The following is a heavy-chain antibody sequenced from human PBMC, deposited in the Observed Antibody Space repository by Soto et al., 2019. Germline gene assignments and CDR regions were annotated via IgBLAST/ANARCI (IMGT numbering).Heavy chain of an antibody. V-gene: IGHV3-74*01. D-gene: IGHD2-15*01. J-gene: IGHJ5*02. CDR2: INGDGSST. CDR3: GRGTGGFDP. Sequence: VQLVESGGGLVQPGGSLRLSCAASGFTFSTYWMHWVRQVPGKGLVWVSHINGDGSSTSYADSVRGRFSISRDNAKNTVDMQMNSLRADDTAVYYCGRGTGGFDPWGQGTLVTVSS. CDR1: GFTFSTYW.